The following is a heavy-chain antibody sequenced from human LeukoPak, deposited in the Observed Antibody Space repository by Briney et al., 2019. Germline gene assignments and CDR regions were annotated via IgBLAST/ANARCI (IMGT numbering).Heavy chain of an antibody. J-gene: IGHJ3*02. D-gene: IGHD4-17*01. V-gene: IGHV3-7*01. CDR3: AGASHDYGDLLDAFDI. CDR1: GFTFSSYW. Sequence: PGGSLRLSCAASGFTFSSYWMSWVRQAPGKGLEWVANIKQDGSEKYYVDSVKGRFTISRDNAKNSLYLQMNSLRAEDTAVYYCAGASHDYGDLLDAFDIWGQGTMVTVSS. CDR2: IKQDGSEK.